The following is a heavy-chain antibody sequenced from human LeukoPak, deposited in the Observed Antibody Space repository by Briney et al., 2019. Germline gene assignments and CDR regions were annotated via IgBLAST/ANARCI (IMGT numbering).Heavy chain of an antibody. CDR3: ARHRPEGYWYFDL. Sequence: SETLSLTCTVPGGSISSSSYYWGWIRQPPGKGLEWIGSIYYSGSTYYNPSLKSRVTISVDTSKNQFSLKLSSVSAADTAVYYCARHRPEGYWYFDLWGRGTLVTVSS. J-gene: IGHJ2*01. CDR2: IYYSGST. D-gene: IGHD1-14*01. CDR1: GGSISSSSYY. V-gene: IGHV4-39*01.